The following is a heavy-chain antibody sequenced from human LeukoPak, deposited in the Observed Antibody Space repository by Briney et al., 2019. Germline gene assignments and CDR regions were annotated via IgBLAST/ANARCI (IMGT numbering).Heavy chain of an antibody. CDR3: ARSHYGYTRCFDY. J-gene: IGHJ4*02. D-gene: IGHD5-18*01. CDR2: ISSSGSTI. CDR1: GFTFSDYY. Sequence: GGSLRLSCAASGFTFSDYYMSWIRQAPGKGLEWVSYISSSGSTIYYADSVKGRFTISRDNAKNSLYLQMTSLRAEDTAVYYCARSHYGYTRCFDYWGQGTLATVST. V-gene: IGHV3-11*01.